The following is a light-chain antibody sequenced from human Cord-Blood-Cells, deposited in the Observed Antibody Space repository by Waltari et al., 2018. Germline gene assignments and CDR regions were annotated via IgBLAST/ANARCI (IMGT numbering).Light chain of an antibody. Sequence: QSVLTQPPSASGTPGQRVTISCSGSSSNIGSNTVNWYQQLPGPAPKLLIYSNNQRPSGVPDRFSGSKSGTSASLAISGLQSEDEADYYCAAWDDSLNGSHVFGTGTKVTVL. V-gene: IGLV1-44*01. CDR3: AAWDDSLNGSHV. CDR1: SSNIGSNT. J-gene: IGLJ1*01. CDR2: SNN.